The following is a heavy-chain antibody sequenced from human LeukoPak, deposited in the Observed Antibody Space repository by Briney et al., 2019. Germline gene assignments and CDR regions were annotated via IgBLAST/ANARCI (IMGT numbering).Heavy chain of an antibody. J-gene: IGHJ4*02. CDR2: IYYSGST. Sequence: SETLSLTCTVSGGSISSYYWSWIRQPPGKGLEWIGYIYYSGSTNYNPSLKSRVTISVDTSKNQFSLKLSSVTAADTAVYYCARAIDYSLDYWGQGTLVTVSS. V-gene: IGHV4-59*12. CDR3: ARAIDYSLDY. D-gene: IGHD4-11*01. CDR1: GGSISSYY.